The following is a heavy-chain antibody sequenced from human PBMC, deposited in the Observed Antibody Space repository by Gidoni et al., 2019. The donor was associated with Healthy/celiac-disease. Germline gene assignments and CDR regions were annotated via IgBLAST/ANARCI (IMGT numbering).Heavy chain of an antibody. CDR1: GGSISSSSYY. V-gene: IGHV4-39*07. J-gene: IGHJ4*02. CDR3: ARGRPVYFDY. Sequence: QLQLQESGPGLVKPSETLSLTCTVSGGSISSSSYYWGGIRQPPGRGIEGIGSIYYSGSTYYNPSLKSRVTISVDTSKNQFSLKLSSVTAADTAVYYCARGRPVYFDYWGQGTLVTVSS. CDR2: IYYSGST.